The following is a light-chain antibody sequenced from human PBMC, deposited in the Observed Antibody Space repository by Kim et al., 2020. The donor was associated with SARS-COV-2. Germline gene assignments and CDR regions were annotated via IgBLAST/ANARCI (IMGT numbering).Light chain of an antibody. J-gene: IGKJ4*01. CDR1: QDISNR. CDR2: DAI. Sequence: SASMGYRVTITCQASQDISNRLNWFQQKEGKAPRLLIFDAIHLETGVPTRLSGSVSGTDFTFTISSLQPEDSATYFCQQFENLPLTFGGGTKLEI. CDR3: QQFENLPLT. V-gene: IGKV1-33*01.